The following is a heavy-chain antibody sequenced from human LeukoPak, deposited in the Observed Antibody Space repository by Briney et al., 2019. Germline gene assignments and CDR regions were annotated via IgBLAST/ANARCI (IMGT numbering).Heavy chain of an antibody. J-gene: IGHJ4*02. V-gene: IGHV3-30*04. CDR1: GFTFSSYA. CDR3: ARACYDFWSGYYDYFDY. D-gene: IGHD3-3*01. Sequence: PGGSLRLSCAASGFTFSSYAMHWVRQAPGKGLEWVAVISYDGSNKYYADSVKGRFTISRDNSKNTLYLQMNSLRAEDTAVYYRARACYDFWSGYYDYFDYWGQGTLVTVSS. CDR2: ISYDGSNK.